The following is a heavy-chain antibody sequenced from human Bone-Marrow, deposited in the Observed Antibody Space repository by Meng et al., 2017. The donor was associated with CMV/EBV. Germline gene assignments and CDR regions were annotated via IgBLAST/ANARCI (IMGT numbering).Heavy chain of an antibody. V-gene: IGHV4-31*02. J-gene: IGHJ5*02. D-gene: IGHD2-21*01. CDR1: ISSGGHS. Sequence: ISSGGHSWRWIRQHPRKGLEWIGYIYYSGSTYHNPSLRSRLIISVDTSKNQFSLKLTSVTAADTAVYYCARSYCGGDCYSRWWFDPWGQGTLVTVSS. CDR2: IYYSGST. CDR3: ARSYCGGDCYSRWWFDP.